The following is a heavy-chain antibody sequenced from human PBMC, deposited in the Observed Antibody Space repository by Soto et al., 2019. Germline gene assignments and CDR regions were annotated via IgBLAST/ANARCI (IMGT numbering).Heavy chain of an antibody. CDR1: GFTFTTYA. V-gene: IGHV3-33*01. D-gene: IGHD3-16*01. J-gene: IGHJ6*02. Sequence: QLQLVESGGNVVQPGRSLRLSCAASGFTFTTYAMHWVRQAPGTGLEWLAIISHDGNFEYYADSVKGRFTISRDDSKNTIYLQMNSLRGDDSGVYFCARGGAMSAALSFGMDGWGQGTTVSVSS. CDR3: ARGGAMSAALSFGMDG. CDR2: ISHDGNFE.